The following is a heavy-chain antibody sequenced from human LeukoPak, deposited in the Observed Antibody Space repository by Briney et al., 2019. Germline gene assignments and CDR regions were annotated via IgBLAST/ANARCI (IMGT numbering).Heavy chain of an antibody. CDR3: ARRRDDSTSFDY. CDR1: GITFSNYW. V-gene: IGHV3-7*01. Sequence: GGSLRLSCEASGITFSNYWMSWVRQAPGKGLEWAANIKKDGSEKYYVDSVKGRFTISRDNAKNSLYLQMNSLRAEDTAMYYCARRRDDSTSFDYWGQGTLVTVSS. J-gene: IGHJ4*02. CDR2: IKKDGSEK. D-gene: IGHD3-22*01.